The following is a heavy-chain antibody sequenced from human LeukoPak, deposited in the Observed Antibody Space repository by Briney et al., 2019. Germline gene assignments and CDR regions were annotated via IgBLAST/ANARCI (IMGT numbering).Heavy chain of an antibody. CDR2: ISYDGSNK. V-gene: IGHV3-30*18. Sequence: GRSLRLSCAASGFTFSSYGMHWVRQAPGKGLEWVAVISYDGSNKYYADSVKGRFTISRDNSKNTLYLQMNSLIAEDTAVYYCAKAAYCGGDCLGFDYWGQGTLVTVSS. J-gene: IGHJ4*02. CDR3: AKAAYCGGDCLGFDY. CDR1: GFTFSSYG. D-gene: IGHD2-21*02.